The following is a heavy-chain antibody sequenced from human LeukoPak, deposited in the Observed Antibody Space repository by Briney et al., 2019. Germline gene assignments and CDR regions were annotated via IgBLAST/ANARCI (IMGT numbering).Heavy chain of an antibody. J-gene: IGHJ5*02. CDR3: ARHSSGWYKNWFDP. D-gene: IGHD6-19*01. V-gene: IGHV4-61*05. CDR2: IYYSGST. Sequence: SETLSLTCTVSGGSISSSSYYWGWIRQPPGKGLEWIGYIYYSGSTNYNPSLKSRVTISVDTSKNQFSLKLSSVTAADTAVYYCARHSSGWYKNWFDPRGQGTLVTVSS. CDR1: GGSISSSSYY.